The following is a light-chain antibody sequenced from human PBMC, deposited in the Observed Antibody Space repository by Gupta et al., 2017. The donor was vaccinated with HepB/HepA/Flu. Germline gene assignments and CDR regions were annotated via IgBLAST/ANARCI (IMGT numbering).Light chain of an antibody. V-gene: IGKV3-11*01. J-gene: IGKJ3*01. CDR1: QSVSSY. Sequence: PGERATLSCRASQSVSSYLAWYQQKPGQAPRLLIYDASNRATGIPARFSGSWSGTDFTLTISSLEPEDFAVYYCQQRSNWPTFGPGTKVDIK. CDR2: DAS. CDR3: QQRSNWPT.